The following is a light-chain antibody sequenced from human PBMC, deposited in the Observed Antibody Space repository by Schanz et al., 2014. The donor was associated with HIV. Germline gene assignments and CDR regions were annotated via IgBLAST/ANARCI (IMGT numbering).Light chain of an antibody. CDR2: GAS. Sequence: EIVMTQSPVTLSVSPGERATLSCRASQSVRTNLAWYQQKRGQAPRLLIYGASTRATGIPARFSGSGSGTEFTLTISSLQSEDFAVYYCQQYSNWPITFGQGTRLDIK. J-gene: IGKJ5*01. CDR3: QQYSNWPIT. CDR1: QSVRTN. V-gene: IGKV3-15*01.